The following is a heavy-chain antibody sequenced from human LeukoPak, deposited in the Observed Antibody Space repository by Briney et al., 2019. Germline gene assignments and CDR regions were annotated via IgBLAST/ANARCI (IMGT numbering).Heavy chain of an antibody. V-gene: IGHV4-4*02. CDR2: VHLNGAT. D-gene: IGHD1-26*01. CDR1: GGSITTTNW. CDR3: TRESGAFSPFGF. Sequence: SETLSLTCAVSGGSITTTNWWSWVRQPPGKGLEWIGEVHLNGATNYNPSLESRFSMSIDKSNNHLSLEVASVTAADTAMYYCTRESGAFSPFGFWGQGTLVTVSS. J-gene: IGHJ4*02.